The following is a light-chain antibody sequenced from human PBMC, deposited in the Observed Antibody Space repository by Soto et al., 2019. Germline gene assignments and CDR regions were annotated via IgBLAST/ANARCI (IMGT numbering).Light chain of an antibody. CDR3: QQYNNWPPVT. J-gene: IGKJ3*01. CDR2: GAS. CDR1: QSVYNN. Sequence: MTQSPSTLSVSPWERATLSCRASQSVYNNLAWYQQKPGQAPRLLIYGASTRATGIPARFSGSGSGTEFTLTISSLQSEDFAVYFCQQYNNWPPVTFGPGTKVDIK. V-gene: IGKV3-15*01.